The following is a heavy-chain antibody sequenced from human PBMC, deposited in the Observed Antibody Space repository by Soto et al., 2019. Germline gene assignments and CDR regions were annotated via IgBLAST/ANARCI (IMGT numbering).Heavy chain of an antibody. V-gene: IGHV4-34*01. CDR1: GGSFSGYY. CDR2: INHGGST. D-gene: IGHD4-17*01. CDR3: ARESGAVTTRGNWFDP. Sequence: SETLSLTCAVYGGSFSGYYWSWIRQPPGKGLEWIGEINHGGSTNYNPSLKSRVTISVDTSKNQFSLKLSSVTAADTAVYYCARESGAVTTRGNWFDPWRQGTLVTVSS. J-gene: IGHJ5*02.